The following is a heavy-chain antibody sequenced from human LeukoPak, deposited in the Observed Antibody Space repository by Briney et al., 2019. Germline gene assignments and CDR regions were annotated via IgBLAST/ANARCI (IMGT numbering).Heavy chain of an antibody. D-gene: IGHD2-15*01. V-gene: IGHV3-7*01. CDR3: ARQRRYCSGDSCYQRTFDF. CDR2: IKQDGSEK. Sequence: GGSLRLTCAASGFIFSNYWMSWVRQAPGKGLEWVANIKQDGSEKYYVDSVKGRFTISRDNAKNSVYMQMNSLRAEDTAVYSCARQRRYCSGDSCYQRTFDFWGQGTLVTVSS. J-gene: IGHJ4*02. CDR1: GFIFSNYW.